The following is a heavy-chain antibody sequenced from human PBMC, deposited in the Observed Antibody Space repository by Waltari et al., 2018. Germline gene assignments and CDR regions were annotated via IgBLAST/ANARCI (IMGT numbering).Heavy chain of an antibody. CDR1: YWSISSRSYY. V-gene: IGHV4-39*07. J-gene: IGHJ4*02. D-gene: IGHD3-16*01. CDR3: ERVLIRTSGLNFDS. Sequence: QQESGPSLVKPSETLSLTCTVSYWSISSRSYYWGWIRLAPGKGLEWIGHIYYSGSSYHNPSLKSRITMSVDSSKNQFSLTLSSVTAADTAVYYCERVLIRTSGLNFDSWGQGSLVTVSS. CDR2: IYYSGSS.